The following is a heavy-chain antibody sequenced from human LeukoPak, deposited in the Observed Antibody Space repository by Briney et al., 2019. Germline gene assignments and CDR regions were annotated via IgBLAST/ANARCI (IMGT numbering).Heavy chain of an antibody. CDR2: ISYDGSKK. J-gene: IGHJ4*01. V-gene: IGHV3-30*01. CDR3: ARDWYYYDSSGYQTLDY. CDR1: GVTLSSYA. Sequence: PGGSPRLSRAPSGVTLSSYAMHWGPHTPRKGHERGADISYDGSKKYFAVSVKGRFTISRDNSKTTLYLQMNSLRAEDTAVYYCARDWYYYDSSGYQTLDYWGHGTLVTVSS. D-gene: IGHD3-22*01.